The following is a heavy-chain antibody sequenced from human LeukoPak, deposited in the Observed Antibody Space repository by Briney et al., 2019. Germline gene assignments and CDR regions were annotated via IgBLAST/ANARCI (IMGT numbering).Heavy chain of an antibody. CDR2: IFYSGST. CDR3: ARVVVAVGSIYFDY. CDR1: GGSISSYY. Sequence: SETLSLTCTVSGGSISSYYWSWIRQPPGKGLEWIGFIFYSGSTNYNPSLKSRVTISVDTSKNQFSLKLSSVTAADTAVYYCARVVVAVGSIYFDYWGQGTLVTVSS. J-gene: IGHJ4*02. D-gene: IGHD6-13*01. V-gene: IGHV4-59*01.